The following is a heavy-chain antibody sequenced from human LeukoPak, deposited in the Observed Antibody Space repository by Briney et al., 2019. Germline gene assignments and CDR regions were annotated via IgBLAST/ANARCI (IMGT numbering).Heavy chain of an antibody. CDR1: GGSLSGYY. V-gene: IGHV4-34*01. CDR3: ARGVGATAYYSDY. CDR2: INHSGST. J-gene: IGHJ4*02. Sequence: SETLSLTCAVYGGSLSGYYWSWIRQPPGKGLEWIGEINHSGSTNYNPSLKSRVTISVDTSKNQFSLKLSSVTAADTAVYYCARGVGATAYYSDYWGQGTLVTVSS. D-gene: IGHD1-26*01.